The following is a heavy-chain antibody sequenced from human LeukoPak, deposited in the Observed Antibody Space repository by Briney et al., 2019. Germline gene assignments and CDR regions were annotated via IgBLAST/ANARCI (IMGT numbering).Heavy chain of an antibody. CDR3: AKDPRSRGWNDVWEYYYYYMDV. Sequence: GGSLRLSCAASGFTFSSYGMHWVRQAPGKGLEWVAFIRYDGSNKYYADSVKGRFTISRDNSKNTLYLQMNSLRAEDTAVYYCAKDPRSRGWNDVWEYYYYYMDVWGKGTTVTVSS. D-gene: IGHD1-1*01. V-gene: IGHV3-30*02. J-gene: IGHJ6*03. CDR2: IRYDGSNK. CDR1: GFTFSSYG.